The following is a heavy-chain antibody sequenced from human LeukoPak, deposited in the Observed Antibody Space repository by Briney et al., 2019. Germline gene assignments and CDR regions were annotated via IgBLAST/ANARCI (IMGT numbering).Heavy chain of an antibody. J-gene: IGHJ3*02. V-gene: IGHV3-7*01. D-gene: IGHD7-27*01. Sequence: PTGGSLRLSCAASGFNFNNSWMTWVRQAPGKGLEWVAIINPDGTHKNHLDSVKARYTISRDNAKNSLSLQKNSLRGEDTAVYYCARDPSWGALDIWGQGTMVAVSS. CDR1: GFNFNNSW. CDR2: INPDGTHK. CDR3: ARDPSWGALDI.